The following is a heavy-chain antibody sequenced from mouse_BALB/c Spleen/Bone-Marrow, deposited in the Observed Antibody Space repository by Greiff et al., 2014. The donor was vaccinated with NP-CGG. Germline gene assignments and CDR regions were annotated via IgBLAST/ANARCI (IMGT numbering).Heavy chain of an antibody. CDR2: ISSGGSYT. J-gene: IGHJ4*01. Sequence: VQLKESGGDLVKPGGSLKLSCAASGFTFSKYGMSWVRQTPDKRLEWVANISSGGSYTYYPDGVKGRFTISRDNAKNTLYLQMSSLKSEDTAMYYCARQYGNFGVMDYWGQGTSVTVSS. CDR1: GFTFSKYG. CDR3: ARQYGNFGVMDY. D-gene: IGHD2-1*01. V-gene: IGHV5-6*01.